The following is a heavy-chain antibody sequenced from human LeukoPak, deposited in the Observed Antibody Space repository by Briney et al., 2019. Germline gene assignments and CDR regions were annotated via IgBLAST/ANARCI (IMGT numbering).Heavy chain of an antibody. CDR2: IYYSGST. CDR3: ARILKQWLVFPDY. CDR1: GGSISSSSYY. D-gene: IGHD6-19*01. V-gene: IGHV4-39*01. Sequence: SETLSLTCTVSGGSISSSSYYWGWIRQPPGKGLEWIGSIYYSGSTYYNPSLKSRVTISVDTSKNQFSLKLSSVTAADMAVYYCARILKQWLVFPDYWGQGTLVTVSS. J-gene: IGHJ4*02.